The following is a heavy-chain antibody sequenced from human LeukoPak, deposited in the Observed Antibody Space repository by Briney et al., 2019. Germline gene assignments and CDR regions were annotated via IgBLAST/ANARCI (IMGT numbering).Heavy chain of an antibody. Sequence: SCKASGYTFTNYYMHWVRQAPGKGLEWVAVISYDGSNKYYADSVKGRFTISRGNSKNTLYLQMNSLRAEDTAVYYCARLPRPIAAAGTDYFDYWGQGTLVTVSS. V-gene: IGHV3-30*04. D-gene: IGHD6-13*01. J-gene: IGHJ4*02. CDR1: GYTFTNYY. CDR2: ISYDGSNK. CDR3: ARLPRPIAAAGTDYFDY.